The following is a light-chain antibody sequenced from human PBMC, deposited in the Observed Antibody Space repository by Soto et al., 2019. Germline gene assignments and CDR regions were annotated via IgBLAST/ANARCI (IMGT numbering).Light chain of an antibody. CDR2: GAS. J-gene: IGKJ1*01. CDR3: QQYGSSPAT. Sequence: EIVLTQSPGTLSLSPGERATLFCRASQSVSSSYLAWYQQKPGQTPRLLIHGASSRATGIPYRFSGSGSGTDFTLMISRLEPEDFAVYYCQQYGSSPATFGQGTKVEIK. CDR1: QSVSSSY. V-gene: IGKV3-20*01.